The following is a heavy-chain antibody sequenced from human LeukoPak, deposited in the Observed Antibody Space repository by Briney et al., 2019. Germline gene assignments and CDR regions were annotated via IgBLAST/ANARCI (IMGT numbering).Heavy chain of an antibody. Sequence: GGSLRLSCAASGFTFSSYSMNWVRQAPGKGLEWVSYISSSSSTIYYADSVKGRFTISRDDSKNTLYLQMNFLKSEDTAVYYCARWGGTRQYYFDYWGQGTLVTVSS. CDR2: ISSSSSTI. V-gene: IGHV3-48*04. D-gene: IGHD1-1*01. CDR3: ARWGGTRQYYFDY. J-gene: IGHJ4*02. CDR1: GFTFSSYS.